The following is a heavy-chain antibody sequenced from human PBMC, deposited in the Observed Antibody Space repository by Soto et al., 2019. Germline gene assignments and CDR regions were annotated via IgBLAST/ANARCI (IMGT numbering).Heavy chain of an antibody. CDR3: ARVGIAAAGAAFDI. D-gene: IGHD6-13*01. CDR1: GYTFTGYY. J-gene: IGHJ3*02. CDR2: INPNSGGT. V-gene: IGHV1-2*04. Sequence: ASVKVSCKASGYTFTGYYMHCVRQAPGQGLEWMGWINPNSGGTNYAQKFQGWVTMTRDTSISTAYMELSRLRSDDTAVYYCARVGIAAAGAAFDIWGQGTMVTVSS.